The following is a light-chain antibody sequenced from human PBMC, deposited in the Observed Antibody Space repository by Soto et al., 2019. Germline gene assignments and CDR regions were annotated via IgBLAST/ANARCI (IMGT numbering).Light chain of an antibody. CDR2: GDN. J-gene: IGLJ2*01. Sequence: QSVLTQPPSVSGAPGQRVIISCTGSSSNIGAGHAVHWYQQLPGTAPRLLIHGDNNRPSGAPDRFSASKSDTSASLAIAWLQAEDGANYYCQSYDTTLRPPLFGGGTKLTVL. V-gene: IGLV1-40*01. CDR3: QSYDTTLRPPL. CDR1: SSNIGAGHA.